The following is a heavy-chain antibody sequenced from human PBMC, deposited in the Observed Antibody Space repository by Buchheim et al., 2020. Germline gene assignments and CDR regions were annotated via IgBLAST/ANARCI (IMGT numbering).Heavy chain of an antibody. J-gene: IGHJ4*02. CDR1: GFTFSSYV. CDR2: ISYDGSNK. D-gene: IGHD2-2*01. V-gene: IGHV3-30*18. Sequence: QVQLVESGGGVVQPGRSLRLSCAASGFTFSSYVMHWVRQAPDKGLEWVAVISYDGSNKYYADSVKGRFTISRDNSKNTLYLQMNSLRAEDTAVYYCAKDGCVNTSCLLPDFGYWGQGTL. CDR3: AKDGCVNTSCLLPDFGY.